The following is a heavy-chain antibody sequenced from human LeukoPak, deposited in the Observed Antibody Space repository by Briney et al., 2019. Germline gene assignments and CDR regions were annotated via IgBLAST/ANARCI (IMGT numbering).Heavy chain of an antibody. Sequence: SETLSLTCTVSGGSINNYFWSWIRQPPGKGLELIGYMYYSGSTNYNPSLKSRVTTSVDTSKNQLSLNLSSVTAADTAMYFCARGRGGTYQYFDYWGQGTLVTVSS. CDR2: MYYSGST. V-gene: IGHV4-59*13. J-gene: IGHJ4*02. CDR3: ARGRGGTYQYFDY. CDR1: GGSINNYF. D-gene: IGHD1-26*01.